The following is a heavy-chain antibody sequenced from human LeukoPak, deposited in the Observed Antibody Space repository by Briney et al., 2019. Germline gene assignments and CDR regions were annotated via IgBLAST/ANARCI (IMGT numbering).Heavy chain of an antibody. J-gene: IGHJ4*02. V-gene: IGHV3-72*01. CDR1: GFTFSDHY. CDR3: AKDPQGYFAYYFDY. CDR2: TRNKANSYTT. Sequence: HTGGSLRLSCAASGFTFSDHYMDWVRQAPGKGLEWVGRTRNKANSYTTEYAASVKGRFTISRDDSKNSLYLQMNSLKTEDTAVYYCAKDPQGYFAYYFDYWGQGTLVTVSS. D-gene: IGHD3-9*01.